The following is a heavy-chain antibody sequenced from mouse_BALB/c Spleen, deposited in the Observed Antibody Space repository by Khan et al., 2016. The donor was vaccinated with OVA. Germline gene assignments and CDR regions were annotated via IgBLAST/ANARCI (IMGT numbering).Heavy chain of an antibody. Sequence: LVESGPELKKPGETVKISCKASGYTFTNNGMNWVKQAPGKGLKWMGWINTYTGEPTYAYDFKGRFAFSLETSASTAYLQINNLTNEDTATYFCARVGYSGTMDYWGQGTSVTVSS. CDR1: GYTFTNNG. J-gene: IGHJ4*01. CDR2: INTYTGEP. V-gene: IGHV9-3-1*01. CDR3: ARVGYSGTMDY. D-gene: IGHD3-1*01.